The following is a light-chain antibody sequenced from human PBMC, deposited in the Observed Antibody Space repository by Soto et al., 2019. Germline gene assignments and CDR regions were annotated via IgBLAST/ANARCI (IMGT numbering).Light chain of an antibody. CDR3: QQYNYWPLS. V-gene: IGKV3-15*01. CDR2: AAS. Sequence: EIVLTQSPVTLSLSTGESATLXXRASQSVSTYLAWYQQKPGQAPRLXIYAASTRATGVPARFSGSGSQTELTLTISSLQSEDFVVYYCQQYNYWPLSFGGGTKVDIK. CDR1: QSVSTY. J-gene: IGKJ4*01.